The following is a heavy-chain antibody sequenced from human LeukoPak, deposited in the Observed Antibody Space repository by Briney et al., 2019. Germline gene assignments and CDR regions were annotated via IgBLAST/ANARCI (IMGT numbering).Heavy chain of an antibody. CDR2: ISSSGSTI. CDR1: GFTFSSYE. D-gene: IGHD5-24*01. Sequence: PGGSLRLSCAASGFTFSSYEMNWVRQAPGKGLEWVSYISSSGSTIYYADSVKGRFTISRDNAKNSLYLQMNSLRAEDTAVYYCARDDGDGYNNRFDYWGQGTLVTVSS. J-gene: IGHJ4*02. V-gene: IGHV3-48*03. CDR3: ARDDGDGYNNRFDY.